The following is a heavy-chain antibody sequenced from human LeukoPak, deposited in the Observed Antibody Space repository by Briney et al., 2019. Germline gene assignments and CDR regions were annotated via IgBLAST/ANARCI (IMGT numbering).Heavy chain of an antibody. J-gene: IGHJ3*01. CDR2: IYHSGST. V-gene: IGHV4-4*02. CDR3: ASPQLSAPEDAFDV. Sequence: SGTLSLTCAVSGGSISSSNWWSWVRQPPGKGLEWIGEIYHSGSTNYNPSLKSRVTISVDKSKNQFSLKLNSVTAADTAVYYCASPQLSAPEDAFDVWGQGTLVTVSS. CDR1: GGSISSSNW. D-gene: IGHD2-2*01.